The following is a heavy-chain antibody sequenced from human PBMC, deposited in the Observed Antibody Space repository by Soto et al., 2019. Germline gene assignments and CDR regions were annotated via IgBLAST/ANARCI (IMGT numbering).Heavy chain of an antibody. Sequence: QVQLVESGGGVVQPGRSLRLSCAASGFTFSSYAMHWVRQAPGKRLEWVAVISYDGSNKYYADSVKGRFTISRDNSKNRLYLQMNSLRAEDTAVYYCARDPYYYGSGSAYYGMDVWGQGTTVTVSS. CDR1: GFTFSSYA. CDR2: ISYDGSNK. CDR3: ARDPYYYGSGSAYYGMDV. J-gene: IGHJ6*01. V-gene: IGHV3-30-3*01. D-gene: IGHD3-10*01.